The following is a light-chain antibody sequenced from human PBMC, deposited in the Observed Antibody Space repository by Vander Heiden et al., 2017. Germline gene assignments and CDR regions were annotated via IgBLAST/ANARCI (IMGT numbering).Light chain of an antibody. V-gene: IGLV3-21*02. Sequence: SYVLTQPPSVSVAPGQTASVTCGGNNIGSKSVHWHQQKPGHAPVLVVYDDYVRPSGIPERFSGSNSGNTATLTITRVEAGDEADYYCQVWDNSSDHPVFGGGTKLIVL. J-gene: IGLJ3*02. CDR1: NIGSKS. CDR2: DDY. CDR3: QVWDNSSDHPV.